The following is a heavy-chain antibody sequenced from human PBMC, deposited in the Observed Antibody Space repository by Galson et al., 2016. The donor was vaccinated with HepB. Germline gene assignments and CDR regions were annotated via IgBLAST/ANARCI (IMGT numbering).Heavy chain of an antibody. CDR2: ISGSDGNT. D-gene: IGHD3-22*01. J-gene: IGHJ4*02. V-gene: IGHV3-23*01. CDR1: GFTFSNYA. CDR3: ARDYYDSSGYPTLDH. Sequence: SLRLSCAASGFTFSNYAMSWVRQAPEKGLGWVSTISGSDGNTYYADSVKGRLTISRDNSNNTLYLQMNSLRAEDTAMFYCARDYYDSSGYPTLDHWGQGTLVTVSS.